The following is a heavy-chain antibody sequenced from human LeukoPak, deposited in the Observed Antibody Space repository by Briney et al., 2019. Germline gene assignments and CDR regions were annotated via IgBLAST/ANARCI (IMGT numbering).Heavy chain of an antibody. V-gene: IGHV4-61*05. CDR2: IYYSGST. CDR1: GGSISSSSYY. D-gene: IGHD4-17*01. J-gene: IGHJ5*02. CDR3: ATLTMTTSIGWFDP. Sequence: SETLSLTCTVSGGSISSSSYYWSWIRQPPGKGLEWIGYIYYSGSTNYNPSLKSRVTISVDTSKNQFSLKLSSVTAADTAVYYCATLTMTTSIGWFDPWGQGTLVTVSS.